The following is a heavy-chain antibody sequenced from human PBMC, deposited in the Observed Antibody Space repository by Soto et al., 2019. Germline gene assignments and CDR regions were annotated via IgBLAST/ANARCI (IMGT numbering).Heavy chain of an antibody. V-gene: IGHV4-59*08. CDR2: IYYSGST. CDR3: ARQDIVLMVYANDY. Sequence: PSETLSLTCTVSGGSISSYYWSWIRQPPGKGLEWIGYIYYSGSTNYNPSLKSRVTISVDTSKNQFSLKLSSVTAADTAVYYCARQDIVLMVYANDYWGQGTLVPVSS. D-gene: IGHD2-8*01. CDR1: GGSISSYY. J-gene: IGHJ4*02.